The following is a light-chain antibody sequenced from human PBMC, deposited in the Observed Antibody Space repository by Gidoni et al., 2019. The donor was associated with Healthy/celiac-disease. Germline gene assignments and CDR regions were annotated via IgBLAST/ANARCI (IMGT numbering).Light chain of an antibody. CDR1: SIGRKS. CDR3: QVCDSSSDHPV. CDR2: DDS. Sequence: SYVLTQPHSVSVAPGQTARITCGGNSIGRKSVDWYQQKPGQAPVLVVYDDSDRPSGIPERFSGSNSGNTATLTISRVEAGDEADYYCQVCDSSSDHPVFGGGTKLTVL. J-gene: IGLJ3*02. V-gene: IGLV3-21*02.